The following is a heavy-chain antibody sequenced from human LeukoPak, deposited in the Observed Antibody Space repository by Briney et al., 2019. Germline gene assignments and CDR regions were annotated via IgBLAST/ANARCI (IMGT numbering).Heavy chain of an antibody. CDR1: GGSFSGYY. CDR3: ARDYYYDSSGYSSDAFDI. D-gene: IGHD3-22*01. CDR2: INHSGST. V-gene: IGHV4-34*01. J-gene: IGHJ3*02. Sequence: PSETLSLTCVVYGGSFSGYYWSWIRQPPGKGLEWIGEINHSGSTSYNPSLKSRVTISVDTSKNQFSLKLSSVTAADTAVYYCARDYYYDSSGYSSDAFDIWGQGTMVTVSS.